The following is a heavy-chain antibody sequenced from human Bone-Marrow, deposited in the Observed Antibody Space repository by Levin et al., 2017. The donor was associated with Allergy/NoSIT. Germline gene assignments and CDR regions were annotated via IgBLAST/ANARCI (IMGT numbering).Heavy chain of an antibody. J-gene: IGHJ5*02. CDR1: GFTFSDYY. V-gene: IGHV3-11*01. CDR2: ISSSGSTI. D-gene: IGHD2-8*01. CDR3: ARKLGYQYCTNGVCQNWFDP. Sequence: GESLKISCAASGFTFSDYYMSWIRQAPGKGLEWVSYISSSGSTIYYADSVKGRFTISRDNAKNSLYLQMNSLRAEDTAVYYCARKLGYQYCTNGVCQNWFDPWGQGTLVTVSS.